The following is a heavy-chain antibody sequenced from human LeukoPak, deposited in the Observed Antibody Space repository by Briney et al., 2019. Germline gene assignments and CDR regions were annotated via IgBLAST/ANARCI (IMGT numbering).Heavy chain of an antibody. D-gene: IGHD6-13*01. CDR2: ISAYNGNT. J-gene: IGHJ6*02. V-gene: IGHV1-18*01. CDR3: ARARGEYSSSLDYYYYGMDV. CDR1: GYTFTSYG. Sequence: ASVKVSCKASGYTFTSYGISWVRQAPAQGLEWMGWISAYNGNTNYAQKLQGRVTMTTDTSTSTAYMELRSLRSDDTAVYYCARARGEYSSSLDYYYYGMDVWGQGTTVTVSS.